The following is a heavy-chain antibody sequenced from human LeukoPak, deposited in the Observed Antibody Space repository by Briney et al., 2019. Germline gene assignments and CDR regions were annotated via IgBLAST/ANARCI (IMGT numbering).Heavy chain of an antibody. V-gene: IGHV1-18*01. D-gene: IGHD5-18*01. Sequence: ASVKVSCKASGYTFTSYGISWVRQAPGQGLECMGWISAYNGNTNYAQKFQDRLTMTTDESTSTAYMELRSLRSDDTAVYYCARDTAMAYYEESYFDPWGQGTLVTVSS. CDR1: GYTFTSYG. J-gene: IGHJ5*02. CDR2: ISAYNGNT. CDR3: ARDTAMAYYEESYFDP.